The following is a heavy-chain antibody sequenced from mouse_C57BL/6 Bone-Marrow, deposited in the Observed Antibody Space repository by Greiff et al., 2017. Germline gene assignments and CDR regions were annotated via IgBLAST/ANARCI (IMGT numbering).Heavy chain of an antibody. D-gene: IGHD3-2*02. J-gene: IGHJ4*01. CDR3: ARSRQLRLPLYYYAMDY. Sequence: VKLQESGAELMKPGASVKLSCKATGYTFTGYWIEWVKQRPGHGLEWIGEILPGSGSTNYNEKFKGKATFTADTSSNTAYMQLSSLTTEDSAIYYCARSRQLRLPLYYYAMDYCCQGTSVTVSS. CDR2: ILPGSGST. CDR1: GYTFTGYW. V-gene: IGHV1-9*01.